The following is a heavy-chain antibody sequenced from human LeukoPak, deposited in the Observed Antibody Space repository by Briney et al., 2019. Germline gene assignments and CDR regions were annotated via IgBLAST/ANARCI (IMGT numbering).Heavy chain of an antibody. V-gene: IGHV1-2*02. CDR3: ARDKPDIYYDFGTRPYYFDY. CDR1: GYTFTGYY. CDR2: INPNSGGT. D-gene: IGHD3-3*01. J-gene: IGHJ4*02. Sequence: GASVKVSCKASGYTFTGYYMHWVRQAPGQGLEWMGWINPNSGGTNYAQKFQGRVTMTRDTSISTAYMELSRLRSDDTAVYYCARDKPDIYYDFGTRPYYFDYWGQGTLVTVSS.